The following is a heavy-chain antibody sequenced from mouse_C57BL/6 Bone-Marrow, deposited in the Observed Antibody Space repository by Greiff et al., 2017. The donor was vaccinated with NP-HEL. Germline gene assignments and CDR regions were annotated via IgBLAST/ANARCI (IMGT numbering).Heavy chain of an antibody. CDR1: GYTFTDYN. J-gene: IGHJ4*01. CDR2: INPNNGGT. D-gene: IGHD1-1*01. Sequence: VQLKQSGPELVKPGASVKIPCKASGYTFTDYNVDWVKQSHGKSLEWIGDINPNNGGTIYNQKFKGKATLTVDKSSSTAYMELRSLTSEDTAVYYCARRLLRRAMDYWGQGTSVTVSS. CDR3: ARRLLRRAMDY. V-gene: IGHV1-18*01.